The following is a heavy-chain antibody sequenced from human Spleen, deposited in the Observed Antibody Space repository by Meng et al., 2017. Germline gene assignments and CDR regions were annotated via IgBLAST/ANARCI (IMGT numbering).Heavy chain of an antibody. CDR1: GFTFSDAW. V-gene: IGHV3-7*01. Sequence: EVQLVESGGDLVKPGGSLRLSCAASGFTFSDAWMNWVRQAPGKGLEWVAHIKEDRTKTYYADSVKGRFTISKDDAKNSLYLQMNSLGVEDTAVYFCVRAGWELDYWGQGTLVTVSS. J-gene: IGHJ4*02. CDR2: IKEDRTKT. D-gene: IGHD1-26*01. CDR3: VRAGWELDY.